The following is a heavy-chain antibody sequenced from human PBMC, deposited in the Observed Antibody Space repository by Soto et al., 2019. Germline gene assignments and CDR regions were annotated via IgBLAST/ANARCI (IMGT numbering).Heavy chain of an antibody. D-gene: IGHD3-22*01. Sequence: ASVKVSCKASGYTFTGYYMHWVRQAPGQGLEWMGWINPNSGGTNYAQKFQGRVTMTRDTSTSTAYMELSRLRSDDTAVYYCARSPDLDSSGCNNWGQGTLVTVSS. CDR2: INPNSGGT. J-gene: IGHJ4*02. CDR3: ARSPDLDSSGCNN. CDR1: GYTFTGYY. V-gene: IGHV1-2*02.